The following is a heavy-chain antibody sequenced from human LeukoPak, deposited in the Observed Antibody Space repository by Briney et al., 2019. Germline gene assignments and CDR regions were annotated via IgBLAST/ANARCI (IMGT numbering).Heavy chain of an antibody. CDR1: GYTFTSYA. V-gene: IGHV1-3*01. J-gene: IGHJ5*02. CDR3: ARDGSMVRGAAGWFDP. Sequence: ASVKVSCKASGYTFTSYAMHWVRQAPGQRLEWMGWINAGNGNTKYSQKFQGRVTITRDTSASTAYMELSSLRSEDTAVYYCARDGSMVRGAAGWFDPWGQGTLVTVSS. CDR2: INAGNGNT. D-gene: IGHD3-10*01.